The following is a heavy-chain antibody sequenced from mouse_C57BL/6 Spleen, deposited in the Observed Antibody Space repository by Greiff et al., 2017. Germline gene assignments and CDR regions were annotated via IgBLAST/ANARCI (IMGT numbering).Heavy chain of an antibody. Sequence: VQLKQSGAELMKPGASVKLSCTASGYTFTGYWIAWVKQRPGHGLEWIGEILPGSGSTNYNEKFKGKATVTVDTSANTAYMQLSRLTTEDSAIYYCARGGWVLTGAMDYWGQGTSVTVSS. CDR3: ARGGWVLTGAMDY. V-gene: IGHV1-9*01. CDR1: GYTFTGYW. J-gene: IGHJ4*01. CDR2: ILPGSGST. D-gene: IGHD2-3*01.